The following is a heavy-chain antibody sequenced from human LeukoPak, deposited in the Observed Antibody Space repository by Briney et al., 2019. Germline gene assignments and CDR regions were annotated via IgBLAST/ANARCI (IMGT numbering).Heavy chain of an antibody. Sequence: SETLSLTCTVSGGSISRHYWSWIRQPPGKGLEWIGFIYISGSTSYNPSLKSRVTISVDTSKNQFSLKLRSVAAADTAVYYCARHTYDNWNYFDYWGQGTLVTVSS. CDR2: IYISGST. V-gene: IGHV4-4*09. CDR3: ARHTYDNWNYFDY. D-gene: IGHD1-1*01. CDR1: GGSISRHY. J-gene: IGHJ4*02.